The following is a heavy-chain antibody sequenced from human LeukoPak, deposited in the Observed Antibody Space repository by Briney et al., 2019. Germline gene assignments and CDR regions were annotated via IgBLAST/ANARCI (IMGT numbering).Heavy chain of an antibody. D-gene: IGHD3-9*01. CDR1: GYSISSGYY. V-gene: IGHV4-38-2*02. J-gene: IGHJ4*02. CDR2: IYHSGRT. Sequence: PSETLSLTCTVSGYSISSGYYWGWIRQPPGKGLEWSGSIYHSGRTYYNPSLKSRATISVDTSKNQFSLKLSSVTAADTAVYYCARLLARYFDWSRLSYFDYWGQGNLVTVSS. CDR3: ARLLARYFDWSRLSYFDY.